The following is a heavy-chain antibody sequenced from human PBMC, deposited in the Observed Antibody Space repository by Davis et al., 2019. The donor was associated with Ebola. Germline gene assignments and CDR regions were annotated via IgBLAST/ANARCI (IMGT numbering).Heavy chain of an antibody. V-gene: IGHV4-39*07. J-gene: IGHJ5*02. D-gene: IGHD2-2*01. Sequence: PSETLSLTCTVSGGSISSSSYYWGWIRQPPGKGLEWIGEINHSGSTNYNPSLKSRVTISVDTSKNQFSLKLSSVTAADTAVYYCARAAQYCSSTSCQGWFDPWGQGTLVTVSS. CDR1: GGSISSSSYY. CDR3: ARAAQYCSSTSCQGWFDP. CDR2: INHSGST.